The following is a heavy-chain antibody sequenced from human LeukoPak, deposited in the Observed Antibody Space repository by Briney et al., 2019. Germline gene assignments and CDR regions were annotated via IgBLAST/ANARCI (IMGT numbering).Heavy chain of an antibody. CDR1: GFTFSSYV. Sequence: GGSLRLSCAASGFTFSSYVMHWVRQATGKGLEWVAVIWHGGSNENYADSVKGRFTISRDNSKNTLYLQMTSLRAEDTAVYYCARDLGLSPFDYWGQGTLVTVSS. CDR2: IWHGGSNE. D-gene: IGHD7-27*01. J-gene: IGHJ4*02. CDR3: ARDLGLSPFDY. V-gene: IGHV3-33*01.